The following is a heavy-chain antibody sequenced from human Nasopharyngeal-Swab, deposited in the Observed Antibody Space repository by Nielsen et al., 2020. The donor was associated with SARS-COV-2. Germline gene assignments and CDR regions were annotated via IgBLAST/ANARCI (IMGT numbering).Heavy chain of an antibody. D-gene: IGHD6-19*01. CDR2: IYYSVST. V-gene: IGHV4-39*01. J-gene: IGHJ4*02. CDR3: ASLGKDNSGWSDY. Sequence: WIRQPPGKGLEWIGSIYYSVSTYYNPSLKSRVTISVDTSKNQFSLRQISVTAADTAVYYCASLGKDNSGWSDYWGQGTLVTVSS.